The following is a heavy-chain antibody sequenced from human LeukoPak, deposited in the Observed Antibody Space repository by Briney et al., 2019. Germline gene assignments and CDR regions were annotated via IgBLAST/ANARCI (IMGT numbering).Heavy chain of an antibody. CDR2: LNPKSGDT. CDR3: ARPSSTDYV. J-gene: IGHJ4*02. D-gene: IGHD2-2*01. Sequence: ASVKVSCKASGYTFTDYYYINWVRQAPGQGLEWMGWLNPKSGDTNYAQKFQGRVTVTRDTSISTAYMELSRLRSDDTAVYYCARPSSTDYVWGQGTQVTVSS. V-gene: IGHV1-2*02. CDR1: GYTFTDYY.